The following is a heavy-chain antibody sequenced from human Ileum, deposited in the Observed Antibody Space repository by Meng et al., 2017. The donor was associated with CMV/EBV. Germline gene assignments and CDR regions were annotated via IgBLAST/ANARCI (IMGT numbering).Heavy chain of an antibody. CDR2: TYYRSKWYN. D-gene: IGHD1-26*01. CDR3: AREVVGGATDF. J-gene: IGHJ4*02. Sequence: SGDRVSTKNAAWPWIRQSPSRGLEWLGRTYYRSKWYNDYAVSMKGPITINPDTSKNQFSLQLNSVTPEDTAVYYCAREVVGGATDFWGQGTLVTVSS. CDR1: GDRVSTKNAA. V-gene: IGHV6-1*01.